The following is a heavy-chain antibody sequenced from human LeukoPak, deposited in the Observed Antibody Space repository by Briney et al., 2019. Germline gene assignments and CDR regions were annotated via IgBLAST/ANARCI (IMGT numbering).Heavy chain of an antibody. D-gene: IGHD1-26*01. CDR1: GGSISSSSYY. V-gene: IGHV4-39*01. CDR3: ARSLSNSGSYYPVDY. CDR2: IYYSGST. J-gene: IGHJ4*02. Sequence: KASETPSLTCTVSGGSISSSSYYWGWIRQPPGKGLEWIGSIYYSGSTYYNPSLKSRVTISVDTSKNQFSLKLSSVTAADTAVYYCARSLSNSGSYYPVDYWGQGTLVTVSS.